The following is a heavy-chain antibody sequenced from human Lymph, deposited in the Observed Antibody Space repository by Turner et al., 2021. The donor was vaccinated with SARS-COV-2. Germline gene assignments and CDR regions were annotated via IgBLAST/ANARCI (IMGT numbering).Heavy chain of an antibody. Sequence: EVQLVESGGGVVQPGGSLKLSCAASGFTFDDYAMHWVRQAPGKGLEWVSLISGDGGSTYYADSVKGRFTISRDYSKNSLYLQINSLRTEDTALYYCAKEGLSGRRLQFVPYFAYWGQGTLVSVSS. CDR1: GFTFDDYA. D-gene: IGHD5-12*01. CDR3: AKEGLSGRRLQFVPYFAY. V-gene: IGHV3-43*02. CDR2: ISGDGGST. J-gene: IGHJ4*02.